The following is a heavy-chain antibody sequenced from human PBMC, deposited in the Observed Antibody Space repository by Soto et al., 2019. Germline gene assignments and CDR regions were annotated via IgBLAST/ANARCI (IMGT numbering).Heavy chain of an antibody. J-gene: IGHJ4*02. Sequence: GGSLRLSCTGSGFDFGDYYMSWIRHAPGKGLEWVSYIDSGDGTTYYTDSVKGRFTISRDNAKKTVYLQMSSLRVEDTALYYCVRPYYSSSWFPFDRWGQGTLVTVSS. D-gene: IGHD6-13*01. CDR1: GFDFGDYY. CDR3: VRPYYSSSWFPFDR. CDR2: IDSGDGTT. V-gene: IGHV3-11*01.